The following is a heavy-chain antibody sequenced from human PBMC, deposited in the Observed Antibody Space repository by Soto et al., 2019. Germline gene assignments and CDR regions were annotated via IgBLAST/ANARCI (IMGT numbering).Heavy chain of an antibody. V-gene: IGHV4-39*01. CDR2: IYYSGST. Sequence: QLQLQESGPGLVKPSETLSLTCTVSGGSISSSSYYWGWIRQPPGKGLEWIGSIYYSGSTYYNPSLKSRVTIPVDTSKNQFSLKLSSVTAADTAVYYCARLTPTVTTLIDYWGQGTLVTVSS. CDR3: ARLTPTVTTLIDY. CDR1: GGSISSSSYY. D-gene: IGHD4-17*01. J-gene: IGHJ4*02.